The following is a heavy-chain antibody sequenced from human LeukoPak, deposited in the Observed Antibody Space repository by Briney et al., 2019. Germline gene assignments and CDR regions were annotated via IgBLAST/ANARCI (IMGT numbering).Heavy chain of an antibody. V-gene: IGHV4-30-4*01. CDR3: ARGITMIVVVDY. CDR1: AGSISSGDYY. D-gene: IGHD3-22*01. CDR2: IYYSGST. J-gene: IGHJ4*02. Sequence: LSETLSLTCSVPAGSISSGDYYWCWIRQPPGKVLGWIGYIYYSGSTYYNPSLKSRVTISVDTSKNQFSLKLSSVTAADTAVYYCARGITMIVVVDYWGQGTLVTVSS.